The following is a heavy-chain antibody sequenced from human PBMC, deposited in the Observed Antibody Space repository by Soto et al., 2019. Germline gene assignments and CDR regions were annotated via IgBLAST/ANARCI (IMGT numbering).Heavy chain of an antibody. CDR2: IKQDESEK. J-gene: IGHJ6*02. V-gene: IGHV3-7*05. D-gene: IGHD6-19*01. Sequence: EVLLEESGGGLVQPGGSLRLSCEASGFSLSRNWMSWVRQVPGKGLEWVANIKQDESEKYYLDSVKGRFTISRDNARNSLYLQIDSLRAEDTAIYYCARNVEIPVAGTSGVGYAMDVWGQGTTVTVSS. CDR1: GFSLSRNW. CDR3: ARNVEIPVAGTSGVGYAMDV.